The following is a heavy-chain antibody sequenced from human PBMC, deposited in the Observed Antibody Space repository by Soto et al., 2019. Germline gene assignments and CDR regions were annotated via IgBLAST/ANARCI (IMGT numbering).Heavy chain of an antibody. CDR3: ARPYVLLWFGEGQGGAFDI. CDR2: ISAYNGNT. V-gene: IGHV1-18*01. Sequence: QVQLVQSGAEVKKPGASVKVSCKASGYTFTSYGISWVRQAPGQGLEWMGWISAYNGNTNYAEKLEGRVTMTTDTSTSTAYMELRSLRSDDTAVYYCARPYVLLWFGEGQGGAFDIWGQGTMVTVSS. D-gene: IGHD3-10*01. CDR1: GYTFTSYG. J-gene: IGHJ3*02.